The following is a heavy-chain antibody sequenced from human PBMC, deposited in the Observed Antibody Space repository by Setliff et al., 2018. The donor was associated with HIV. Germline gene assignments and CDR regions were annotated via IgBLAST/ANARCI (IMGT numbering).Heavy chain of an antibody. CDR1: GGSISGANYY. J-gene: IGHJ4*02. CDR2: IYSSGST. D-gene: IGHD1-26*01. CDR3: ARDRRDDYYITAYFDS. V-gene: IGHV4-61*02. Sequence: SETLSLTCTVYGGSISGANYYWTWIRQPAGKGLEWIGRIYSSGSTNYNPSLKSRVTISLDTARNQFSLELTSVTATDTAVYYCARDRRDDYYITAYFDSLGQGTVVTVSS.